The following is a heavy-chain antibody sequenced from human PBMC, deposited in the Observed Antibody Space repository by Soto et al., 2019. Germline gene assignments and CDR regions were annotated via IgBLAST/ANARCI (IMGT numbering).Heavy chain of an antibody. CDR1: GFTFSGSA. D-gene: IGHD1-7*01. CDR3: TRHENFYYYYGMDV. V-gene: IGHV3-73*01. CDR2: IRSKANSYAT. Sequence: GVSLRLSCAASGFTFSGSAMHWVRQASGKGLEWVGRIRSKANSYATAYAASVKGRFTISRDDSKNTAYLQMNSLKTEDTAVYYCTRHENFYYYYGMDVWGQGTTVTVSS. J-gene: IGHJ6*02.